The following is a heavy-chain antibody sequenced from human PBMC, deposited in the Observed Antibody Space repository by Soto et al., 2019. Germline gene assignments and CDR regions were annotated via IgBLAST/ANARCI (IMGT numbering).Heavy chain of an antibody. CDR1: GGTFSSYA. V-gene: IGHV1-69*01. D-gene: IGHD3-22*01. J-gene: IGHJ4*02. CDR2: IIPIFGTA. Sequence: QVQLVQSGAEVKKPGSSVKVSCKASGGTFSSYAISWVRQAPGQGLEWMGGIIPIFGTANYAQKFQGRVTITADESTSTAYMELSSLRSEDTAVYYCARSTLDSSGYYYVGSSFDYWGQGTLVTVSS. CDR3: ARSTLDSSGYYYVGSSFDY.